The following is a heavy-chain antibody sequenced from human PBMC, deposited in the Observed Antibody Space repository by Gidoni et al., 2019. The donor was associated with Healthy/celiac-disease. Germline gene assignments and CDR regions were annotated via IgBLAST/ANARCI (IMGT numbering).Heavy chain of an antibody. CDR1: GFTFSSYG. J-gene: IGHJ4*02. D-gene: IGHD3-22*01. Sequence: QVQLVESGGGVVQPGGSLRLSCAASGFTFSSYGMHWVRQAPGKGLEWVAFIRYDGSNKYYADSVKGRFTISRDNSKNTLYLQMNSLRAEDTAVYYCAKDRNYYDSSGTDYWGQGTLVTVSS. CDR3: AKDRNYYDSSGTDY. V-gene: IGHV3-30*02. CDR2: IRYDGSNK.